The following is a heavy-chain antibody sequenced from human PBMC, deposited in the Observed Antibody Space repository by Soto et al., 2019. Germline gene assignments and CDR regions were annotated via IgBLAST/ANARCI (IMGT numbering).Heavy chain of an antibody. CDR1: GFTFSSYG. J-gene: IGHJ4*02. V-gene: IGHV3-30*18. D-gene: IGHD6-19*01. Sequence: GGSLRLSCAASGFTFSSYGMHWVRQAPGKGLEWVAVISYDGSNKYYADSVKGRFTISRDNSKNTLYLQMNSLRAEDTAVYYCAKDLRLGPPNAHGYWSQGTLVTVSS. CDR3: AKDLRLGPPNAHGY. CDR2: ISYDGSNK.